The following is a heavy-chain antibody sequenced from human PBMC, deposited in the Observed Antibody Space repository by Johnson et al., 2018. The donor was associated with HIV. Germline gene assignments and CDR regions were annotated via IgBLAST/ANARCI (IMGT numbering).Heavy chain of an antibody. D-gene: IGHD5-18*01. V-gene: IGHV3-23*04. CDR1: GFTFSDYY. CDR3: TTEDPRGYGYLFSFGDAFDI. CDR2: ISGSGGST. J-gene: IGHJ3*02. Sequence: VQLVESGGGLVKPGGSLRLSCAASGFTFSDYYMSWIRQAPGKGLEWVSAISGSGGSTYYADSVKGRFTISRDNSKNTLYLQMNSLKTEDTAVYYCTTEDPRGYGYLFSFGDAFDIWGQGTMVTVSS.